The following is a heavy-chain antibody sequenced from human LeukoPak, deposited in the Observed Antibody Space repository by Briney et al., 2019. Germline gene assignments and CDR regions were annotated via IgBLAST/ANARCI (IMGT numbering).Heavy chain of an antibody. D-gene: IGHD2-15*01. J-gene: IGHJ5*02. Sequence: ASVKVSCKASGYTSTGYYMHWVRQAPGQGLEWMGWINPNSGGTNYAQKFQGRVTMTRDTSISTAYMELSRLRSDDTAVYYCARARTDIVVVVAASREFWFDRWGQGTLVTVSS. V-gene: IGHV1-2*02. CDR1: GYTSTGYY. CDR3: ARARTDIVVVVAASREFWFDR. CDR2: INPNSGGT.